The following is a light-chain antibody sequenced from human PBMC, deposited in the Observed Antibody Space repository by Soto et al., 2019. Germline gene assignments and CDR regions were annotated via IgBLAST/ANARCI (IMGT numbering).Light chain of an antibody. V-gene: IGLV1-44*01. J-gene: IGLJ2*01. CDR2: RDP. Sequence: QSVLTQPPSAYGTPGQRVTISCSGSRYNIGSNTVNWYQQVPGTAPRLLIHRDPQRPSGVPDRFSGSKSGTSASLAISGLQSEDEADYYCAAWDDSLNGYVVFGGGTKVTVL. CDR3: AAWDDSLNGYVV. CDR1: RYNIGSNT.